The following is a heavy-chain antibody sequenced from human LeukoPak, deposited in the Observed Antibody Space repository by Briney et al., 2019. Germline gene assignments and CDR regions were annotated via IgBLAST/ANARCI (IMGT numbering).Heavy chain of an antibody. CDR1: GFTVSNSY. CDR2: IYSSGGT. J-gene: IGHJ4*02. Sequence: PGGSLRLSCAASGFTVSNSYMSWVRQAPGKGLEWVSVIYSSGGTFYSESVKGRFTISRDYSKNMLYLQMNSLRADDTAMYYCAKDSNGPAFWGQGTLVTVSS. CDR3: AKDSNGPAF. V-gene: IGHV3-53*01. D-gene: IGHD6-19*01.